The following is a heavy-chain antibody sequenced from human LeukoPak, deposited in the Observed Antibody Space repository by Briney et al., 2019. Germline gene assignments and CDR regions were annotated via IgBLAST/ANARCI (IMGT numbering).Heavy chain of an antibody. CDR3: AAAPRGGHDAFDI. V-gene: IGHV1-58*01. D-gene: IGHD6-25*01. CDR2: IVVGSGNT. Sequence: ASVKVSCKASGFTFTSSAVQWVRQARGQRLEWIGWIVVGSGNTNYAQKFQERVTITRDMSTSTAYMELSSLRSEDAAVHYCAAAPRGGHDAFDIWGQGTMVTVSS. CDR1: GFTFTSSA. J-gene: IGHJ3*02.